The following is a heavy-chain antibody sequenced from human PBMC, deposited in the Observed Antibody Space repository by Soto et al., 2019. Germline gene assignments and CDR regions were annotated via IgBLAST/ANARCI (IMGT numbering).Heavy chain of an antibody. CDR1: GYTFTSYG. CDR3: ARGRYPDYGNYALRGHYYGMDV. Sequence: QVQLVQSGAEVKKPGASVKVSCKASGYTFTSYGISWVRQAPGHGLEWMGWISAYNGNTNYAQKLQGRVTMTTDTSTSTAYMELRSLRSDDTAVYYCARGRYPDYGNYALRGHYYGMDVCGQGTTVTVSS. V-gene: IGHV1-18*01. CDR2: ISAYNGNT. J-gene: IGHJ6*02. D-gene: IGHD4-17*01.